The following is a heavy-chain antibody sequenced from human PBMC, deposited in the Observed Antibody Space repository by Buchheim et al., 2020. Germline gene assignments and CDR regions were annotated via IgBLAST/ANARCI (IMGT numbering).Heavy chain of an antibody. Sequence: EVQLVESGGGLVQPGGSLRLSCAASGFTFSSYYMSWVRQAPGKGLEWVANIKQDGSEKYHVDSVKGRFTISRDNAKNSLYLQMNSLRAEDTAVYYCARASSIAVRTDDYWGQGTL. CDR3: ARASSIAVRTDDY. CDR2: IKQDGSEK. CDR1: GFTFSSYY. D-gene: IGHD6-6*01. J-gene: IGHJ4*02. V-gene: IGHV3-7*01.